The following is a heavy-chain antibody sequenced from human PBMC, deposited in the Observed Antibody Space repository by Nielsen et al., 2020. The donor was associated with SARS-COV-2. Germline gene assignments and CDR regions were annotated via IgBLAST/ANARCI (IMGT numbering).Heavy chain of an antibody. CDR2: IIPIFGTA. D-gene: IGHD3-22*01. CDR1: GGTFSSYA. V-gene: IGHV1-69*13. CDR3: ARLYYYDSSGYYYRTLFDY. Sequence: SVKVSCKASGGTFSSYAISWVRQAPGQGLEWMGGIIPIFGTANYAQKFQGRVTITADESTSTAYMELSSLRSEDTAVYYCARLYYYDSSGYYYRTLFDYWGQGTLVTVSS. J-gene: IGHJ4*02.